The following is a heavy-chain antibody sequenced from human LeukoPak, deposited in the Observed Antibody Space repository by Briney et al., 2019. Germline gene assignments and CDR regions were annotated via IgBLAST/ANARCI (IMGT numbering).Heavy chain of an antibody. CDR2: INHSGST. CDR3: ARQGYYDSSGYPDP. D-gene: IGHD3-22*01. CDR1: GGSFSGYY. Sequence: PSETLSLTCAVYGGSFSGYYWSWIRQPPGKGLEWIGEINHSGSTNYNPSLKSRVTISVDTSKNQFSLKLSSVTAADTAVYCCARQGYYDSSGYPDPWGQGTLVTVSS. V-gene: IGHV4-34*01. J-gene: IGHJ5*02.